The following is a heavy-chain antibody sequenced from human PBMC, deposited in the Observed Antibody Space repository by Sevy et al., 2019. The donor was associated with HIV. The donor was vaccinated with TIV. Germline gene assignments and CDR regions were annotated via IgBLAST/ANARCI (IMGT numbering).Heavy chain of an antibody. D-gene: IGHD2-15*01. CDR3: ARDGGYGVKWCPLY. Sequence: GESLRISCAASGFAFSTHAMHWVRQAPGKGLEWVAVISYEGTETFYAASVEGRFTISRDNSENMLSLQINSLRPEDTAVYYCARDGGYGVKWCPLYWGHGTLVTVSS. J-gene: IGHJ4*01. CDR1: GFAFSTHA. CDR2: ISYEGTET. V-gene: IGHV3-30-3*01.